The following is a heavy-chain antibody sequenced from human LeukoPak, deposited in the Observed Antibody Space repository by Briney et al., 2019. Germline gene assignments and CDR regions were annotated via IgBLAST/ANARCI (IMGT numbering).Heavy chain of an antibody. CDR2: ISGSGGDT. CDR1: GFTFSTSA. CDR3: AKAAVAGLFYYYGMDV. D-gene: IGHD6-19*01. J-gene: IGHJ6*02. Sequence: PGGSLRLSCAASGFTFSTSAISWVRQGPGKGLEWVSGISGSGGDTYYANSVKGRFNISRDNSMNTLYVHMNSLRAEDTAVYFCAKAAVAGLFYYYGMDVWGQGTTVTVSS. V-gene: IGHV3-23*01.